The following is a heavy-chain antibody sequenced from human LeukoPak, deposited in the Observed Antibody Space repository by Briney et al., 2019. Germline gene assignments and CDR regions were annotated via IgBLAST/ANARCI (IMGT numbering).Heavy chain of an antibody. J-gene: IGHJ4*02. V-gene: IGHV3-30-3*01. CDR1: GFTFSSYA. CDR2: ISNDGSNK. CDR3: ARGSWSVSGLDY. Sequence: GGSLRLSCAASGFTFSSYAMSWARQAPGKGLEWVAVISNDGSNKYYADSVKGRFTISRDNSKNALYLQMNSLRAEDTAVYYCARGSWSVSGLDYWGQGTLVTVSS. D-gene: IGHD6-19*01.